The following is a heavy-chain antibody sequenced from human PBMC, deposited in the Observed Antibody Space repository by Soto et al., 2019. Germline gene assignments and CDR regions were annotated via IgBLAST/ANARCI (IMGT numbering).Heavy chain of an antibody. J-gene: IGHJ4*02. V-gene: IGHV3-23*01. D-gene: IGHD3-10*01. CDR3: AKESLGRHFDFDY. Sequence: PGGSLRLSCAASGFTFSNYALSWVRQAPGKGLEWVSGIDESGTNTYYADSVKGRFTISRDNSRNTLYLETNSLRAEDTAVYHCAKESLGRHFDFDYWGQGTLVTVSS. CDR1: GFTFSNYA. CDR2: IDESGTNT.